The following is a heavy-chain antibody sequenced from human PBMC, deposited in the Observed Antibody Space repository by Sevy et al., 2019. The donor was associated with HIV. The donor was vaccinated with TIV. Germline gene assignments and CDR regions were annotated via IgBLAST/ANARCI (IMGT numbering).Heavy chain of an antibody. CDR3: AKDCSGGNCYFDY. D-gene: IGHD2-15*01. V-gene: IGHV3-33*06. J-gene: IGHJ4*02. Sequence: GGSLRLSCTASGFTFSSSGMHWVRQAPGEGLEWVAVIWYDGSNKYYGDSVKGRFTISRDNSKNTLYLQMNSLRAEDTAVYYCAKDCSGGNCYFDYWGQGTLVTVSS. CDR1: GFTFSSSG. CDR2: IWYDGSNK.